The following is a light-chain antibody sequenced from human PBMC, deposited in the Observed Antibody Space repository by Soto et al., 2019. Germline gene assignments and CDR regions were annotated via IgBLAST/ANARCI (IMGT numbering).Light chain of an antibody. J-gene: IGLJ2*01. V-gene: IGLV2-14*03. CDR3: SSYTSSSTYVV. CDR1: SSDVGGYNY. CDR2: DVI. Sequence: QSALAQPTSVSGSPGQSITISCTGTSSDVGGYNYVSWYQQHPGKAPKLMIYDVINRPSGVSNRFSGSKSGNSASLTISGLQAEDDADYYCSSYTSSSTYVVFGGGTKLPVL.